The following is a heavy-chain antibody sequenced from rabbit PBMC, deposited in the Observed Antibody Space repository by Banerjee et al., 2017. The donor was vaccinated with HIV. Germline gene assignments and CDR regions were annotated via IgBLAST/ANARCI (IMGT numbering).Heavy chain of an antibody. D-gene: IGHD4-1*01. CDR1: GFSFRNKYV. CDR3: VRESEWLGWGL. V-gene: IGHV1S40*01. J-gene: IGHJ4*01. CDR2: INTSSGNT. Sequence: QSLEESGGDLVKPEGTLTLTCTVSGFSFRNKYVMCWVRQAPGKGLEWIACINTSSGNTVYASWAKGRFTISKTSSTTVTLQMTSLTAADTATYFCVRESEWLGWGLWGQGTLVTVS.